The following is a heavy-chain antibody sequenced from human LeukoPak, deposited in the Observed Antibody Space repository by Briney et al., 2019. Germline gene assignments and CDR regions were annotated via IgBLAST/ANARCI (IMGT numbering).Heavy chain of an antibody. CDR2: IYYSGSI. V-gene: IGHV4-28*05. CDR3: ASAPRIAVAGGPYYFYGMDV. Sequence: SETLSLTCAVSGYSISSSNYWAWIRQPPGKGLEWIGHIYYSGSIYYNPSLKSRVTISVDTSKNQFSLKLSSVTAADTAVYYCASAPRIAVAGGPYYFYGMDVWGQGTTVTVSS. J-gene: IGHJ6*02. D-gene: IGHD6-19*01. CDR1: GYSISSSNY.